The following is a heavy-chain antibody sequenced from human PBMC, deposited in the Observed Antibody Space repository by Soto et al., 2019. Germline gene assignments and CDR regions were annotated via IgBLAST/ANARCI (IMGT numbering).Heavy chain of an antibody. Sequence: EVQLLESGGGLVQPGGSLRLSCAASGFTFTSFAMAWVRQAPGKGLEWVSGISGTGGSTHYADSVKGRFTISRDNSKNTAYLQMNSLRAEDTAVYYSAKGGAYCGGDCTRGYWGQGTLVTVSS. D-gene: IGHD2-21*02. J-gene: IGHJ4*02. CDR2: ISGTGGST. CDR1: GFTFTSFA. CDR3: AKGGAYCGGDCTRGY. V-gene: IGHV3-23*01.